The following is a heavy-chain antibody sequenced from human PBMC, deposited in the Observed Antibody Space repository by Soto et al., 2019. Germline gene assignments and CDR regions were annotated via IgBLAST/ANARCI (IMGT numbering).Heavy chain of an antibody. D-gene: IGHD3-16*02. J-gene: IGHJ3*02. CDR2: ISAYNGNT. CDR3: ASPRDYVWGSYRYKSDAFDI. CDR1: GYTFTSCG. Sequence: QVQLVQSGAEVKKPGASVKVSCKASGYTFTSCGISWVRQAPGQGLEWMGWISAYNGNTNYAQKLQGRVTMTTDTSTSTAYMELRSLRSDDTAVYYCASPRDYVWGSYRYKSDAFDIWGQGTMVTVSS. V-gene: IGHV1-18*01.